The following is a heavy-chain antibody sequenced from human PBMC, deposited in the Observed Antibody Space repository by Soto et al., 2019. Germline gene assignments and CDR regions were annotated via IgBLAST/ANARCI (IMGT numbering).Heavy chain of an antibody. J-gene: IGHJ3*02. CDR1: GGTCSSYG. D-gene: IGHD2-15*01. Sequence: GVLRLCCAAAGGTCSSYGVRWVRQTPGKGLEWVSVISGGGGSTYYADSVKGRFTISRDNSKNTLYLQMNSLRAEDTAVYYCAKGAVAATPKGAFDIWGQGTMVTVSS. CDR2: ISGGGGST. CDR3: AKGAVAATPKGAFDI. V-gene: IGHV3-23*01.